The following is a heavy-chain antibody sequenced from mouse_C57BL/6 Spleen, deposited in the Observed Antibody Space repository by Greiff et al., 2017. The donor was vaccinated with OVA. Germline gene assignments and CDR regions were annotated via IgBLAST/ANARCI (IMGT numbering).Heavy chain of an antibody. CDR3: ARSGMGYGSSYGYFDV. D-gene: IGHD1-1*01. CDR1: GYTFTNYW. Sequence: VQLQQSGAELVRPGTSVKMSCKASGYTFTNYWIGWAKQRPGHGLEWIGDIYPGGGYTNYNEKFKGKATLTADKSSSTAYMQFSSLTSEDSAIYYCARSGMGYGSSYGYFDVWGTGTTVTVSS. J-gene: IGHJ1*03. V-gene: IGHV1-63*01. CDR2: IYPGGGYT.